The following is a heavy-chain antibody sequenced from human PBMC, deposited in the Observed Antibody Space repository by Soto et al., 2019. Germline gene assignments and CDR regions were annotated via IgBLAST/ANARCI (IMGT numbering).Heavy chain of an antibody. CDR3: ARDDDILTGYYIGDDAFDI. CDR1: GYTFTSYD. CDR2: MNPNSGNT. V-gene: IGHV1-8*01. J-gene: IGHJ3*02. D-gene: IGHD3-9*01. Sequence: QVQLVQSGAEVKKPGASVKVSCKASGYTFTSYDINWVRQATGQGLEWMGWMNPNSGNTGYAQKFQGRVTMTRNTSISTAYMELSSLRSEDTAVYYCARDDDILTGYYIGDDAFDIWDQGTMVTVSS.